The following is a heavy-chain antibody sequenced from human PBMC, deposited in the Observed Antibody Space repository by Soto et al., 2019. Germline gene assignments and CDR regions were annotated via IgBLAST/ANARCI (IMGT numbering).Heavy chain of an antibody. J-gene: IGHJ4*02. D-gene: IGHD3-10*01. CDR3: ARQRGYYYGSGSPLGYFDY. V-gene: IGHV4-31*03. CDR1: GGSISSGGYY. CDR2: IYYSGST. Sequence: QVQLQESGPGLVKPSQTLSLTCTVSGGSISSGGYYWSWIRQHPGKGLEWIGYIYYSGSTYYNPSLKSRVTISVDTSKNQFSLKLSSVTAAGTAVYYCARQRGYYYGSGSPLGYFDYWGQGTLVTVSS.